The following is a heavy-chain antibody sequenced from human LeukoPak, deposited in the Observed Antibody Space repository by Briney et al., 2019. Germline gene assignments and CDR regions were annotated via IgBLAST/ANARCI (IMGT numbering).Heavy chain of an antibody. CDR3: ARDRSADFWSAAADNYFDD. D-gene: IGHD3-3*01. J-gene: IGHJ4*02. V-gene: IGHV4-34*01. Sequence: SETLPLTCAVYGGSFSGYYWSWIRQPPGKGLEWIGEINHSGSTNYNPSLKSRVTISVDTSKNQFSLKLSSVTAADTAVYYCARDRSADFWSAAADNYFDDWGQGTLVTVSS. CDR1: GGSFSGYY. CDR2: INHSGST.